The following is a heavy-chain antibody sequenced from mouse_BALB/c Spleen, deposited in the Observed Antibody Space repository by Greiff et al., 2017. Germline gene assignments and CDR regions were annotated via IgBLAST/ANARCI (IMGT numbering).Heavy chain of an antibody. D-gene: IGHD2-3*01. CDR1: GYTFTSYW. J-gene: IGHJ3*01. V-gene: IGHV1-69*02. CDR3: TMDDGGFAY. Sequence: QVQLQQPGAELVRPGASVKLSCKASGYTFTSYWINWVKQRPGQGLEWIGNIYPSDSYTNYNQKFKDKATLTVDKSSSTAYMQLSSPTSEDSAVYYCTMDDGGFAYWGQGTLVTVSA. CDR2: IYPSDSYT.